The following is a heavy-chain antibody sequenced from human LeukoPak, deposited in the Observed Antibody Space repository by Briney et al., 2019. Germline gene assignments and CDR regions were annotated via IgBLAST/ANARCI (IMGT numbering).Heavy chain of an antibody. CDR1: GGSISSYY. CDR3: ARDLLVGRSLDI. J-gene: IGHJ3*02. D-gene: IGHD6-13*01. CDR2: IYYSGST. V-gene: IGHV4-59*01. Sequence: SETLSLTCTVSGGSISSYYWSWIRQPPGKGLEWIGYIYYSGSTNYNPSLKSRVTISVDTSKNQFSLKLSSVTAADTAVYYCARDLLVGRSLDIWGQGTMVTVSS.